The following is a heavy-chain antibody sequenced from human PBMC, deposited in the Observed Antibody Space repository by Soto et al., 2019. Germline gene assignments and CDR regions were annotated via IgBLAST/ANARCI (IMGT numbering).Heavy chain of an antibody. CDR3: AKANGCSLSLQGDWLDP. D-gene: IGHD6-19*01. CDR1: GFTFDDYA. V-gene: IGHV3-9*01. CDR2: IAWDSNKK. J-gene: IGHJ5*02. Sequence: ELQMVESGGGLVQPSRSLRLSCAASGFTFDDYAMHWVRQAPGKGLEWVSGIAWDSNKKHYADSVKDRFTISRANDRSSLYVQMDRLRPEDTAFYYLAKANGCSLSLQGDWLDPWGQGTLVTVSS.